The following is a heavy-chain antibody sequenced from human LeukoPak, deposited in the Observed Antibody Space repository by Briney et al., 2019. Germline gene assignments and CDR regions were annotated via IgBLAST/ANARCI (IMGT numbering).Heavy chain of an antibody. CDR3: AKEIDGFDV. J-gene: IGHJ3*01. CDR2: IRFDGGDT. CDR1: GFTFSSSW. Sequence: GSLRLSCAASGFTFSSSWMHWVRQAPGMGLVWVSSIRFDGGDTAYADSAKGRFTISRDNAKNTMFLQMNNLRAEDTAVYDCAKEIDGFDVWGQGTLVTVSS. V-gene: IGHV3-74*01.